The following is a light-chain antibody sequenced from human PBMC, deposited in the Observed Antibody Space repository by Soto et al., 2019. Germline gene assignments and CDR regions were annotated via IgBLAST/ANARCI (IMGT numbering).Light chain of an antibody. Sequence: QSALTQPASVSGSPGQSITISCTGTTSDVGTYDYVSWCQQHPGKAPKLMIYDVNNRPSGVSNRFSGSKSGNTASLTISGLQPEDEADYYCSSYTTTNTLVFGGGTKLTVL. V-gene: IGLV2-14*01. CDR1: TSDVGTYDY. CDR2: DVN. J-gene: IGLJ2*01. CDR3: SSYTTTNTLV.